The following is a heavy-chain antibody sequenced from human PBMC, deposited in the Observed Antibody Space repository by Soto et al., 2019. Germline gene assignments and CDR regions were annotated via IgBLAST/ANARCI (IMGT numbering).Heavy chain of an antibody. CDR3: ARALRVGATNYYYYYGMDV. CDR1: GGSITSYY. V-gene: IGHV4-59*01. Sequence: QVQLQESGPGLVKPSEPLSLTCTVSGGSITSYYWSWIRQPPGKGLEWLGSFFYSGSTNYNPSLNSRVTISVDTSNNQFSLKLSSVTAADTAVYYCARALRVGATNYYYYYGMDVWGQGTTVTVSS. CDR2: FFYSGST. J-gene: IGHJ6*02. D-gene: IGHD1-26*01.